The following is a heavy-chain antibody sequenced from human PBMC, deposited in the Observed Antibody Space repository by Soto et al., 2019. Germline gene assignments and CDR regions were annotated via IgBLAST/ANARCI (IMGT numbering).Heavy chain of an antibody. D-gene: IGHD2-15*01. V-gene: IGHV3-23*01. CDR2: ISGSGGRT. J-gene: IGHJ6*02. CDR1: GFTFSIYA. CDR3: AKEVVVESTGRSQLYYYGLDV. Sequence: DVELLESGGGLVQPGGSLRLSCAASGFTFSIYAMSWVRQAPGKGLEWVSVISGSGGRTYHADSVKGRFTVSRDNSTKTMYLQMNSLRAEDTSVYYWAKEVVVESTGRSQLYYYGLDVWGQGTTVTVSS.